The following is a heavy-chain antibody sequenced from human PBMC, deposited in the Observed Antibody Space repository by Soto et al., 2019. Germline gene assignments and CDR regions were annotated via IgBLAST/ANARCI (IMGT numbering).Heavy chain of an antibody. J-gene: IGHJ4*02. V-gene: IGHV1-69*06. Sequence: QVQLVQSGAEVKKPGSSVKVSCKASGGIFSTYAISWLRQAPGQGLEWMGGIIPLFGTPNYAQRFQGRVTIPGDKPTSTPNRGRGRLRSENRAFYYWGRVGNAYVWENIYPRLAFGARGTRATVSS. D-gene: IGHD3-10*02. CDR1: GGIFSTYA. CDR2: IIPLFGTP. CDR3: GRVGNAYVWENIYPRLAF.